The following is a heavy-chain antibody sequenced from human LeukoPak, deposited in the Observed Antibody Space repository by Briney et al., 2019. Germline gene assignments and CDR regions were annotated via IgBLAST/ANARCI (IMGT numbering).Heavy chain of an antibody. J-gene: IGHJ3*02. Sequence: GESLKISCKGSGYSFTSYWIGWVRQAPGKGLEWVAVISYDGSNKYYADSVKGRFTISRDNSKNTLYLQMNSLRAEDTAVYYCAKDKTVFGLGVEVAFDIWGQGTMVTVSS. CDR2: ISYDGSNK. V-gene: IGHV3-30-3*02. CDR3: AKDKTVFGLGVEVAFDI. CDR1: GYSFTSYW. D-gene: IGHD5-24*01.